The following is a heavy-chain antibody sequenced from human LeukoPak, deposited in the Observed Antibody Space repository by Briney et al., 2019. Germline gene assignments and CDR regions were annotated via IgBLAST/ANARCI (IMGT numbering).Heavy chain of an antibody. CDR3: ARDSGYDSRGFYYGGFDP. CDR1: GGSFSSGAYY. CDR2: IHYSGSA. Sequence: PSETLSLTCSVSGGSFSSGAYYWSWIRQLPGKGLEWIGYIHYSGSAYYNPSLKSRVSISIDTSKNQLSLKLSSVTAADTAFYYCARDSGYDSRGFYYGGFDPWGQGTLVTVSS. V-gene: IGHV4-31*03. D-gene: IGHD3-22*01. J-gene: IGHJ5*02.